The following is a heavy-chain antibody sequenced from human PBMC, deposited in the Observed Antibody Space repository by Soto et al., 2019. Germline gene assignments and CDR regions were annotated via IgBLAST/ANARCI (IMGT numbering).Heavy chain of an antibody. V-gene: IGHV4-34*01. CDR2: INHSEST. Sequence: SETLSLTCAVYGGSFSGYFWSWIRQPPGKGLEWIGEINHSESTNYNPSLKSRVTISVDGSKNQFSLKLSSVTAADTAVYYCASWLEKSDYYYYYGMGVWGQGTTVTVSS. D-gene: IGHD3-3*01. CDR3: ASWLEKSDYYYYYGMGV. J-gene: IGHJ6*02. CDR1: GGSFSGYF.